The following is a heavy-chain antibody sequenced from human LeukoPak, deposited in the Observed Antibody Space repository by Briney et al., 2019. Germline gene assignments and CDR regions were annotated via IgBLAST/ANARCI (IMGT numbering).Heavy chain of an antibody. J-gene: IGHJ3*02. CDR1: GYSISSGYY. D-gene: IGHD4-17*01. V-gene: IGHV4-38-2*02. CDR2: IYHSGST. CDR3: ARSLHDYGDYGAFDI. Sequence: SETLSLTCTVSGYSISSGYYWGWIRQPPGKGLEWIGSIYHSGSTYYNPSLKSRVTISVDTSKNQFSLKLSSVTAADTAVYYCARSLHDYGDYGAFDIWGQGTMVTVSS.